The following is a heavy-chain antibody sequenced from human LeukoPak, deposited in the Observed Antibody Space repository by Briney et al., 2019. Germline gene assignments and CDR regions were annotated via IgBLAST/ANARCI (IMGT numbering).Heavy chain of an antibody. D-gene: IGHD4-17*01. CDR3: ARDGDYGDYV. V-gene: IGHV4-30-2*01. Sequence: SETLSLTCAVSGGSISSGGYSWSWIRQPPGKGLEWIGYIYHGGSTYYNPSLKSRVTISVDRSKNQFSLKLSSVTAADTAVYYCARDGDYGDYVWGQGTLVTVSS. J-gene: IGHJ4*02. CDR1: GGSISSGGYS. CDR2: IYHGGST.